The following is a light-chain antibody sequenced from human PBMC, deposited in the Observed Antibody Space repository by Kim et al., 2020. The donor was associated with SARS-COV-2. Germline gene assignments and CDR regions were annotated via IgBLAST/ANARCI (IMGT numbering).Light chain of an antibody. Sequence: GDRVTITCRASQDISNYLAWYQQKPGEVPKLLIYAASTLQSGVPSRFSGTGSGTDFTLTISSLQPEDVATYYCQKYYSDPSFGQGTKVDIK. CDR2: AAS. CDR1: QDISNY. J-gene: IGKJ1*01. CDR3: QKYYSDPS. V-gene: IGKV1-27*01.